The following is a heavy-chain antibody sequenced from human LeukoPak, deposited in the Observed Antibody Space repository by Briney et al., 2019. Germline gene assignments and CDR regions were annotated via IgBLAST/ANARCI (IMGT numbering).Heavy chain of an antibody. CDR3: TRSGLRRTTWYLDY. CDR1: GFTFGNYA. D-gene: IGHD1-14*01. Sequence: PGGSLRLSCTTSGFTFGNYAMNWVRQAPGKGLEWVGFIRSKAYGGTPEYAASVKGRFTISRDDSKTVAYLQMNSLKTDDTAVYYCTRSGLRRTTWYLDYWGQGTLATVSS. V-gene: IGHV3-49*04. J-gene: IGHJ4*02. CDR2: IRSKAYGGTP.